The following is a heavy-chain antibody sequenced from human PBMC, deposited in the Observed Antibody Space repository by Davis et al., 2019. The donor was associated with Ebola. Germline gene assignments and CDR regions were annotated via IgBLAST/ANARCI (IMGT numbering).Heavy chain of an antibody. D-gene: IGHD3-3*01. CDR1: GYTFTSYY. CDR3: ARGDVLRFLEWFHSSYYYYGMDV. V-gene: IGHV1-46*01. Sequence: ASVKVSCKASGYTFTSYYMHWVRQAPGQGLEWMGIINPSGGSTSYAQKFQGRVTMTRDTSTSTVYMELSSLRSEDTAVYYCARGDVLRFLEWFHSSYYYYGMDVWGQGTTVTVSS. CDR2: INPSGGST. J-gene: IGHJ6*02.